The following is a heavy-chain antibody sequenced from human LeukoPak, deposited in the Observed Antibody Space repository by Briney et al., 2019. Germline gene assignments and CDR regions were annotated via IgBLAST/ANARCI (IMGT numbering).Heavy chain of an antibody. J-gene: IGHJ4*02. CDR1: GGSISGYY. CDR2: IYYSGST. V-gene: IGHV4-59*01. CDR3: ARVVVGAADN. D-gene: IGHD2-15*01. Sequence: SETLSLTCTVSGGSISGYYWSWIRQPPGKGLEWIGYIYYSGSTNYNPSLKSRVTISVDTSKNQFSLRLSSVTAADTAVYYCARVVVGAADNWGQGTLVTVSS.